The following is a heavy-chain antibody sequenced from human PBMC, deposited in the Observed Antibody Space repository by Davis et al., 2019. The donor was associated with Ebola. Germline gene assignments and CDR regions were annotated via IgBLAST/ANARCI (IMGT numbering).Heavy chain of an antibody. V-gene: IGHV3-7*01. D-gene: IGHD3-16*01. CDR2: IKQDGSEK. CDR3: ARVQGGARLPPYFDF. CDR1: GFTFSSYW. J-gene: IGHJ4*02. Sequence: GGSLRLSCAASGFTFSSYWMSWVRQAPGKGLEWVANIKQDGSEKYYVDSVKGRFTISRDNAKNSLYLQMNSLRAEDTAVYYCARVQGGARLPPYFDFWGQGTVVTVSS.